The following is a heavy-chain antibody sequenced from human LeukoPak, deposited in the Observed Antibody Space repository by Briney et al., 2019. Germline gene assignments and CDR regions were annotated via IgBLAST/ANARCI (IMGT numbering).Heavy chain of an antibody. V-gene: IGHV1-2*02. D-gene: IGHD1-26*01. CDR2: FNPNSGGT. CDR1: GYTFTGYY. Sequence: ASVKVSCKASGYTFTGYYMHWVRQAPGQGLEWMGWFNPNSGGTNYAQKFQGRVTMTRDTSISTAYMEMSRLRSDETAVYYCAKVLVGATTASSAFDIWGQGTMVTVSS. CDR3: AKVLVGATTASSAFDI. J-gene: IGHJ3*02.